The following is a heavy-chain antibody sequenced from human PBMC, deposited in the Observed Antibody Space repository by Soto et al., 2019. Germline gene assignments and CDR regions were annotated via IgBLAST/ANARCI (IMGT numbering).Heavy chain of an antibody. Sequence: GGSLRLSWGASGFTFSSYAMRWVRQAPGKGLEWVSGISISGGSTDYADSVKGRFTISRDNSKNTLHLQMNSLRAEDTAVYYCAKDRFRGGDFWGQGTVVTDSS. J-gene: IGHJ4*02. CDR3: AKDRFRGGDF. D-gene: IGHD3-10*01. CDR2: ISISGGST. V-gene: IGHV3-23*01. CDR1: GFTFSSYA.